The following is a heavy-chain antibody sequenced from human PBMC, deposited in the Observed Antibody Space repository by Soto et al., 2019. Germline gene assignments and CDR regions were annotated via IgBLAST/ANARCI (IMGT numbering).Heavy chain of an antibody. D-gene: IGHD6-13*01. V-gene: IGHV3-30*18. CDR1: GFTFKNFG. CDR3: AKGPSSSWTDGYLGL. Sequence: QEQVVESGGGVVQPGMSLRLSCAASGFTFKNFGMHWVRQAPGKGLEWVATITYGGSNKYYADSVKGRFTISRDNSKNTLYLQMDSLRPEDAAVYHCAKGPSSSWTDGYLGLWGRGTLVTVSS. J-gene: IGHJ2*01. CDR2: ITYGGSNK.